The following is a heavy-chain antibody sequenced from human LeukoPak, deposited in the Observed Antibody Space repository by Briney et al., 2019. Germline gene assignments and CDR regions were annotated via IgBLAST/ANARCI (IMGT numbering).Heavy chain of an antibody. CDR3: ASGYYYYGMDV. Sequence: PGRSLTLSCKASGISFNDYGMHWVRQAPGKGLEWVAVIWYDGSNKYYADSVKGRFTISRDNAKNSLYLQMNSLRAEDTAVYYCASGYYYYGMDVWGQGTTVTVSS. CDR1: GISFNDYG. J-gene: IGHJ6*02. V-gene: IGHV3-33*03. CDR2: IWYDGSNK.